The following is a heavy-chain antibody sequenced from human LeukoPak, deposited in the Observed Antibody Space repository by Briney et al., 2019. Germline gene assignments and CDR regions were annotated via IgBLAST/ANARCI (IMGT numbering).Heavy chain of an antibody. D-gene: IGHD3-22*01. V-gene: IGHV5-51*01. J-gene: IGHJ4*02. CDR2: IYPGDSDT. Sequence: GESLKISCKGSGYSFTSYWIGWVRPMPGKGLEWMGIIYPGDSDTRYSPSFQGQVTISADKSISTAYLQWSSLKASDTAMYYCARITKDYYDSSGYNEYYFDYWGQGTLVTVSS. CDR1: GYSFTSYW. CDR3: ARITKDYYDSSGYNEYYFDY.